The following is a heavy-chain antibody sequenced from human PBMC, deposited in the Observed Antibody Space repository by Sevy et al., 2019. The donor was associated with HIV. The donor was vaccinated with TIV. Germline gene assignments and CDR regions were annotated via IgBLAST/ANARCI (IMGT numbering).Heavy chain of an antibody. V-gene: IGHV3-74*01. CDR1: VFTFSSYW. CDR2: VNSDGSST. J-gene: IGHJ6*03. Sequence: GGSLRLSCAASVFTFSSYWMHWVRQAPGKGLVWVSRVNSDGSSTSYADSVKGRFTISRDNAKNTLYLQMNSLRAEDTAVYYCARDRVVVAATASYMDVWGKGTTVTVSS. CDR3: ARDRVVVAATASYMDV. D-gene: IGHD2-15*01.